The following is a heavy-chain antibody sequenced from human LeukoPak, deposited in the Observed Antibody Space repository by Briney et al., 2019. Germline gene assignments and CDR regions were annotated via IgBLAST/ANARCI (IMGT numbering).Heavy chain of an antibody. V-gene: IGHV1-24*01. D-gene: IGHD5-12*01. CDR3: ATTGARYSGYAVNYLDY. CDR2: FDPEDGET. Sequence: ASVKVSCTVSGYTLTELSMHWVRQAPGKGLEWMGGFDPEDGETIYAQKFQGRVTMTEDTSTDTAYMELSSLRSEDTAVYYCATTGARYSGYAVNYLDYWGQGTLVTVSS. J-gene: IGHJ4*02. CDR1: GYTLTELS.